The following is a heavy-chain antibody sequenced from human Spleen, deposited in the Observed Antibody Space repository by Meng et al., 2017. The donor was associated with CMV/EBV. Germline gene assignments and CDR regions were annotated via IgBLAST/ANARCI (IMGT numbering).Heavy chain of an antibody. CDR1: GFTFSSHY. Sequence: GGSLRLSCAASGFTFSSHYMSWVRQAPGKGLEWVANIKQDGSEKYYVDSVKGRFTISRDNAKNSLYLQMNSLRAEDTAVYYCARAGGDYCSSTSCYPPYYFDYWGQGTLVTVSS. J-gene: IGHJ4*02. CDR3: ARAGGDYCSSTSCYPPYYFDY. V-gene: IGHV3-7*01. D-gene: IGHD2-2*01. CDR2: IKQDGSEK.